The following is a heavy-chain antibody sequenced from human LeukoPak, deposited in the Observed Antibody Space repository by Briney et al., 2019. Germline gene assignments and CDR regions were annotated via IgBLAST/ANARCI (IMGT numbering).Heavy chain of an antibody. J-gene: IGHJ4*02. Sequence: SETLSLTCTVSGGSISSYYWSWIRQPPGKGLEWIGYIYYSGSTNYNPSLKSRVTISVDTSMNQFSLKLSSVTAADTAVYYCARGYYDSSGYSFDYWGQGTLVTVSS. V-gene: IGHV4-59*01. CDR2: IYYSGST. CDR3: ARGYYDSSGYSFDY. D-gene: IGHD3-22*01. CDR1: GGSISSYY.